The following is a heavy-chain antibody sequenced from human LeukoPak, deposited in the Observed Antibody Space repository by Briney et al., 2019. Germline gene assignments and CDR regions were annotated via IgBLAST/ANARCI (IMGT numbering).Heavy chain of an antibody. CDR2: ISYDGSNK. J-gene: IGHJ4*02. CDR1: GFIFTNYF. CDR3: ARGKWFDY. Sequence: GGSLRLSCAASGFIFTNYFMSWVRQAPGKGLEWVAVISYDGSNKYYADSVKGRFTISRDNSKNTLYLQMNSLRAEDTAVYYCARGKWFDYWGQGTLVTVSS. V-gene: IGHV3-30-3*01. D-gene: IGHD2-8*01.